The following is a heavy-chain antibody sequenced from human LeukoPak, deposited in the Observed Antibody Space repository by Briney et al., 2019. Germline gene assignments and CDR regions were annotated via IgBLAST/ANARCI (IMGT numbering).Heavy chain of an antibody. Sequence: GGSLRLSCAASGFTFTGYWIYWVRHVPGKGLEWVSWIKGDGTATGFADSVKGRFTGSRDNAKNTMYLQMNSLRADDTAVYYCARDGMWGRVDLDCWGQGALVTVSS. D-gene: IGHD3-16*01. J-gene: IGHJ4*02. CDR3: ARDGMWGRVDLDC. V-gene: IGHV3-74*01. CDR2: IKGDGTAT. CDR1: GFTFTGYW.